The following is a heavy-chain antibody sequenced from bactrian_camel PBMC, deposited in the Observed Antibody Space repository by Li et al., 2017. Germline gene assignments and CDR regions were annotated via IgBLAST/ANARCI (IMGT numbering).Heavy chain of an antibody. J-gene: IGHJ4*01. D-gene: IGHD2*01. CDR3: AANFGPYCSGPYLARRANF. CDR1: GYTNTIGR. Sequence: VQLVESGGGSVQAGGSLSLSCAASGYTNTIGRMGWFRQAPGKEREGVATIVTGGGFKSYSDSVKGRFTISQDNANNTVNLMMNSLKPEDTAMYYCAANFGPYCSGPYLARRANFWGQGTQVTVS. V-gene: IGHV3S40*01. CDR2: IVTGGGFK.